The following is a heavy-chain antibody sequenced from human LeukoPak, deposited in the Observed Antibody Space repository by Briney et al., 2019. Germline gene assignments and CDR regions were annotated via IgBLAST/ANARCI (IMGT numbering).Heavy chain of an antibody. CDR2: IYYSGST. Sequence: TLSLTCTVSGGSISSGGYYWSWIRQHPGKGLEWIGYIYYSGSTYYNPSLKSRVTISVDTSKNQFSLKLSSVTAAVTAVYYCARDLSNYYGSGSYPNWFDPWGQGTLVTVSS. D-gene: IGHD3-10*01. CDR3: ARDLSNYYGSGSYPNWFDP. J-gene: IGHJ5*02. V-gene: IGHV4-31*03. CDR1: GGSISSGGYY.